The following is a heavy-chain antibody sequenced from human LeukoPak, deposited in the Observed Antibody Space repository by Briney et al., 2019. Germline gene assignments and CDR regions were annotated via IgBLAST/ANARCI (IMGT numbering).Heavy chain of an antibody. J-gene: IGHJ2*01. CDR3: ARDSDCYYYDSSGYYGYFDL. CDR2: IKKDGRET. V-gene: IGHV3-7*03. D-gene: IGHD3-22*01. CDR1: GLTSSSDW. Sequence: GRSLRLSWAPSGLTSSSDWMSSVRHAPGEWRGWGANIKKDGRETNYVHSVKGRFTISRDNAKSSLYLQMNSLRAEDTAVYYCARDSDCYYYDSSGYYGYFDLWGRGTLVTVSS.